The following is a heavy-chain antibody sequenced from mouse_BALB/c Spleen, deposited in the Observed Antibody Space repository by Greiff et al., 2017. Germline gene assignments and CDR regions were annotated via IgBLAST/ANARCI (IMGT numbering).Heavy chain of an antibody. D-gene: IGHD2-4*01. CDR2: IWSGGST. J-gene: IGHJ4*01. Sequence: VQVVESGPGLVQPSQSLSITCTVSGFSLTSYGVHWVRQSPGKGLEWLGVIWSGGSTDYNAAFISRLSISKDNSKSQVFFKMNSLQANDTAIYYCASPLRRSYAMDYWGQGTSVTVSS. CDR1: GFSLTSYG. V-gene: IGHV2-2*02. CDR3: ASPLRRSYAMDY.